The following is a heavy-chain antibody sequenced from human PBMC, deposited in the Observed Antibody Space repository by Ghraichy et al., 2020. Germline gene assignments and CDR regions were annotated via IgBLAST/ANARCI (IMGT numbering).Heavy chain of an antibody. CDR1: GGSISSYY. CDR2: IYYSGST. J-gene: IGHJ4*01. D-gene: IGHD5/OR15-5a*01. V-gene: IGHV4-59*08. CDR3: ARCQYYFDH. Sequence: SETLSLTCTVSGGSISSYYWSWIRQPPGKGLEWIGYIYYSGSTNYNPSLQSRVTISLDTSRNQFSLKLSSVSAADTAVYFCARCQYYFDHWGQGTLVTVSS.